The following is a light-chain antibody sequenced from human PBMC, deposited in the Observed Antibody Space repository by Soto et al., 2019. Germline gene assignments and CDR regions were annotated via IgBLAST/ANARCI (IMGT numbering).Light chain of an antibody. CDR2: DAP. CDR1: QDISTW. V-gene: IGKV1-5*01. Sequence: DIQMTQSPSTLPASVEDRATITCRASQDISTWLAWYHQKPGKAPPLLTYDAPRLQSGVPSRFTGSGSGTEFTLTVSSLQPDDFATYYCQHRVFGPGTTLEIK. J-gene: IGKJ3*01. CDR3: QHRV.